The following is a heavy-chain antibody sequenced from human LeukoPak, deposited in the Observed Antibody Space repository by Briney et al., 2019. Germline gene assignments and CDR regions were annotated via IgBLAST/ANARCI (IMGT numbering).Heavy chain of an antibody. Sequence: GGSLRLSCAASGFPFSSHWLSWFRQSPGKGLEGVANIKQDGSEKYYVDSVKGRFTISRDNAKNSLYLQMNSLRAEDTAVYYCGSYDSSGYYGTFDYWGQGTLVTVSS. J-gene: IGHJ4*02. CDR1: GFPFSSHW. V-gene: IGHV3-7*01. CDR3: GSYDSSGYYGTFDY. D-gene: IGHD3-22*01. CDR2: IKQDGSEK.